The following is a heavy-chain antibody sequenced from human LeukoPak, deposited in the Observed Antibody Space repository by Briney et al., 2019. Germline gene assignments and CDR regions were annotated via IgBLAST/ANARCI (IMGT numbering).Heavy chain of an antibody. V-gene: IGHV4-34*01. J-gene: IGHJ4*02. D-gene: IGHD3-22*01. Sequence: PSETLSLTCAVYGGSFSGYCWSWIRQPPGKGLEWIGEINHSGSTNYNPSLKSRVTISVDTSKNQFSLKLSSVTAADTAVYYCARGRVKKYYYDSSGYDNWGQGTLVTVSS. CDR1: GGSFSGYC. CDR2: INHSGST. CDR3: ARGRVKKYYYDSSGYDN.